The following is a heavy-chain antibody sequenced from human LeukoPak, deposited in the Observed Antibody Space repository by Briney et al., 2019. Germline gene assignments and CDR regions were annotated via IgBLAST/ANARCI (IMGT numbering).Heavy chain of an antibody. V-gene: IGHV1-69*04. Sequence: SVKVSCKASGGTFSSYAISWVRQAPGQGLEWMGRIIPILGIANYAQKFQGRVTITADKSTSTAYIELSSLRSEDTAVYYCARDLTYYYDSSGYYSRATGANAFDIWGQGTMVTVSS. J-gene: IGHJ3*02. D-gene: IGHD3-22*01. CDR3: ARDLTYYYDSSGYYSRATGANAFDI. CDR1: GGTFSSYA. CDR2: IIPILGIA.